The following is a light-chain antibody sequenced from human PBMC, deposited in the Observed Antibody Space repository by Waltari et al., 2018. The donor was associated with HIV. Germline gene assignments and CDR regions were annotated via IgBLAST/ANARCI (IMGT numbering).Light chain of an antibody. V-gene: IGKV3D-15*01. CDR2: GAS. Sequence: EILLTRSQASLSFSPGGTAYLSHRASQSVSSSLVWNQQKPGQAPRLRIYGASTRATGTPDRFSGRGSGTEFTLTICSLEPEDVAVYDCQKRSNWPWTFGQGTKVEMK. CDR3: QKRSNWPWT. CDR1: QSVSSS. J-gene: IGKJ1*01.